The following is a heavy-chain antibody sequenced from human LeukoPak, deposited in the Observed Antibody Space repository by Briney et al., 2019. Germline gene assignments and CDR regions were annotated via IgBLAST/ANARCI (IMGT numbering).Heavy chain of an antibody. CDR1: GFTVSSNY. CDR2: IFSGGSI. D-gene: IGHD3-9*01. V-gene: IGHV3-53*01. CDR3: ARGYYDILTGSRPEYFQH. Sequence: PGGSLRLSCAASGFTVSSNYMSWVRQAPGKGLKWVSVIFSGGSIYYADSVKGRFTISRDNSKNTLHLQMNSLRAEDTAVYYCARGYYDILTGSRPEYFQHWGQGTLVTVSS. J-gene: IGHJ1*01.